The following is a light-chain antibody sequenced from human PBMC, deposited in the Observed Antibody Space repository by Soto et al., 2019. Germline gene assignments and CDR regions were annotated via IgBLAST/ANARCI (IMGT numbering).Light chain of an antibody. CDR3: QQRSNWPRT. J-gene: IGKJ1*01. CDR2: GAS. Sequence: EIVLTQSPGTLSFSPGERATLSCRASQSVSSGYVAWYQQKPGQAPRLLIYGASSRDTGIPDRFSGSGSGTDFTLTISGLQSEDFAVHYCQQRSNWPRTFGQGTKVDIK. CDR1: QSVSSGY. V-gene: IGKV3D-20*02.